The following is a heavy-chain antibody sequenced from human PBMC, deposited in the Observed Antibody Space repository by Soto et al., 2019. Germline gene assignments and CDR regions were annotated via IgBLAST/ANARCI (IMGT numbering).Heavy chain of an antibody. V-gene: IGHV3-30-3*01. CDR1: VLPFSSYA. CDR2: ISYDGSNK. CDR3: ARLKPLKTAYCGGDCPTVLRY. D-gene: IGHD2-21*02. J-gene: IGHJ4*02. Sequence: GGSMRLSCAASVLPFSSYAMHWVRQAPGKGLEWVAVISYDGSNKYYADSVKGRFTISRDNSKNTLYLQMNSLRAEDTAVYYCARLKPLKTAYCGGDCPTVLRYGGQGTLVPVSP.